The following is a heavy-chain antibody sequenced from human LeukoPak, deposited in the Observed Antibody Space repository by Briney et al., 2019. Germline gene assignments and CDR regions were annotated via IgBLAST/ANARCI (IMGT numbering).Heavy chain of an antibody. D-gene: IGHD2-15*01. CDR1: GFLFSRFT. Sequence: GGSLRLSCEASGFLFSRFTMNWVRQTPGKGLEWVSSISGTSDTIYYASSARGRFTISRDNAKNSVFLQMNNLRAEDTGVYYCATPGGLDYWGQGTQVTVSS. J-gene: IGHJ4*02. CDR2: ISGTSDTI. V-gene: IGHV3-21*01. CDR3: ATPGGLDY.